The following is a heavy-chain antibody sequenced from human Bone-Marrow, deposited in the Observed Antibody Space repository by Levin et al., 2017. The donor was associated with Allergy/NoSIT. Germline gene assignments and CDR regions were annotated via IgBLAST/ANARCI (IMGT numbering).Heavy chain of an antibody. D-gene: IGHD1-7*01. CDR1: ELTFDNHG. J-gene: IGHJ4*02. V-gene: IGHV3-30*03. Sequence: GESLKISCVGSELTFDNHGIHWVRQAPGKGLEWVSVVGYDGDTEHYADSVKGRFTVSRDNSKNTVYLQMSSLRPEDTAVYYCARAAGNYRHDFDSWGRGIVVTVSS. CDR3: ARAAGNYRHDFDS. CDR2: VGYDGDTE.